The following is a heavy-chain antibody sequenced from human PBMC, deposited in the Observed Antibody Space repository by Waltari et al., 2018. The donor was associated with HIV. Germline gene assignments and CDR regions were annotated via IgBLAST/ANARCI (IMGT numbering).Heavy chain of an antibody. CDR3: ARIYSSGWYEYFDY. CDR2: ISSDASST. CDR1: GFTFSSYW. Sequence: EVQLVESGGGLVQPGGSLSLACAASGFTFSSYWMHWVRQAPGKGLVWVSRISSDASSTSYADSVKGRFTISRDNAKNTLYLQMNSLRAEDTAVYYCARIYSSGWYEYFDYWGQGTLVTVSS. D-gene: IGHD6-19*01. V-gene: IGHV3-74*01. J-gene: IGHJ4*02.